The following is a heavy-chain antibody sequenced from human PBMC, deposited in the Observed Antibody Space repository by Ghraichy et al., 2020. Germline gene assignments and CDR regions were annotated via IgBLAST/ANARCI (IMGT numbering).Heavy chain of an antibody. V-gene: IGHV4-39*07. CDR3: ASLIAASDHLYFHL. CDR1: GGSISNSYYY. J-gene: IGHJ2*01. D-gene: IGHD6-6*01. Sequence: SETLSLTCTVSGGSISNSYYYWGWIRQPPGKGLEWIGNIFYSGTTYYNPSLRGRVAVSVDTSKNQFSLKLSSVTAADTAVYYCASLIAASDHLYFHLWGRGTLVTVSS. CDR2: IFYSGTT.